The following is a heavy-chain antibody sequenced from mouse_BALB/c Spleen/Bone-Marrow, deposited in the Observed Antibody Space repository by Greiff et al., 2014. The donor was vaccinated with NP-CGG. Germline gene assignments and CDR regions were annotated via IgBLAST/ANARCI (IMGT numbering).Heavy chain of an antibody. CDR1: GHTFTDYN. V-gene: IGHV1S29*02. CDR3: ARREAVVADFDY. Sequence: EVQLQQSGPELVKPGASVKISCKASGHTFTDYNMHWVKQSHGKSLEWIGYIYPYNGGTGYNQKFKSKATLTVDNSSSTAYMELRSLTSEDSAVYYCARREAVVADFDYWGQGTTLTVSS. D-gene: IGHD1-1*01. J-gene: IGHJ2*01. CDR2: IYPYNGGT.